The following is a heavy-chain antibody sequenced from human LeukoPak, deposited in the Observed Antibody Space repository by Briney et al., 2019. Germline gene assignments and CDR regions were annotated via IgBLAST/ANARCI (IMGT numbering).Heavy chain of an antibody. Sequence: GGSLRLSCAASGFTFSSYSMNWVRQAPGKGLEWVSYISISSSTIHYADSVKGRFTISRDNAKNSLYLQMNSLRAEDTAVYYCAKDLFEVDTAMVTVDYWGQGTLVTVSS. V-gene: IGHV3-48*01. D-gene: IGHD5-18*01. CDR1: GFTFSSYS. CDR2: ISISSSTI. J-gene: IGHJ4*02. CDR3: AKDLFEVDTAMVTVDY.